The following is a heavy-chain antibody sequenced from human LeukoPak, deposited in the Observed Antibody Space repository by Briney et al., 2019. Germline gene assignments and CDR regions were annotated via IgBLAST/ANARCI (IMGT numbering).Heavy chain of an antibody. CDR2: IDPNSGGT. D-gene: IGHD1-14*01. V-gene: IGHV1-2*02. Sequence: ASVKVSCKASGYTFTDSYMHWVRPAPGQGLEWMGWIDPNSGGTRYAQKFQGRVIMTRDTSISTANMELSRHTSDDTAVYYCAPDHSSILWGQGTLVTVSS. CDR1: GYTFTDSY. J-gene: IGHJ4*02. CDR3: APDHSSIL.